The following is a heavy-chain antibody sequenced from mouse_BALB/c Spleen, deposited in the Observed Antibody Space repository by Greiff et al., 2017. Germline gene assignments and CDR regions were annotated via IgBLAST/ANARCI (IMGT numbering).Heavy chain of an antibody. CDR2: ISYSGST. V-gene: IGHV3-2*02. CDR3: ARIPGRDYFDY. Sequence: EVQLVESGPGLVKPSQSLSLTCTVTGYSITSDYAWNWIRQFPGNKLEWMGYISYSGSTSYNPSLKSRISITRDTSKNQFFLQLNSVTTEDTATYYCARIPGRDYFDYWGQGTTLTVSS. CDR1: GYSITSDYA. D-gene: IGHD5-1-1*01. J-gene: IGHJ2*01.